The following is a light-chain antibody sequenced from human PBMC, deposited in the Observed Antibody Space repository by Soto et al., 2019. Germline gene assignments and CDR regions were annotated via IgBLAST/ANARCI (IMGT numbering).Light chain of an antibody. J-gene: IGLJ2*01. Sequence: QSALTQPASGSGSPGQSITISCTGTSSDVGGYNYVSWYQQHPGKAPKVMIYDVTDRPSGVSNRFSGSKSGNTASLTISGLQAEDEADYYCSSFTTSSTVVFGGGTKLTVL. V-gene: IGLV2-14*01. CDR2: DVT. CDR3: SSFTTSSTVV. CDR1: SSDVGGYNY.